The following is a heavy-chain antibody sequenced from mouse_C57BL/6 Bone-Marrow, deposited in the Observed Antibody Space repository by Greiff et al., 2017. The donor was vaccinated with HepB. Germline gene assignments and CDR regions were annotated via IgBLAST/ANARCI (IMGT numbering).Heavy chain of an antibody. J-gene: IGHJ1*03. CDR2: ISSGSSTI. V-gene: IGHV5-17*01. Sequence: DVMLVESGGGLVKPGGSLKLSCAASGFTFSDYGMHWVRQAPEKGLEWVAYISSGSSTIYYADTVKGRFTISRDNAKNTLFLQMTSLRSEDTAMYYCARVSYYYGSSPGYFDVWGTGTTVTVSS. D-gene: IGHD1-1*01. CDR1: GFTFSDYG. CDR3: ARVSYYYGSSPGYFDV.